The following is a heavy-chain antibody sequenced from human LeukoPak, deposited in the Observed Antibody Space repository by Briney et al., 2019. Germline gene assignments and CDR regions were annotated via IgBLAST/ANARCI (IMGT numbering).Heavy chain of an antibody. CDR1: GFTFSSYA. V-gene: IGHV3-23*01. J-gene: IGHJ4*02. Sequence: GGSLRLSCAASGFTFSSYAMSWVCQAPGKGLEWVSAISGTGGSTYYADSVKGRFTISRDNSKNTLHLQMNSLRAEDTAVYYCAKARGVQFDSYGNFDYWGQGTLVTVSS. CDR3: AKARGVQFDSYGNFDY. D-gene: IGHD5-18*01. CDR2: ISGTGGST.